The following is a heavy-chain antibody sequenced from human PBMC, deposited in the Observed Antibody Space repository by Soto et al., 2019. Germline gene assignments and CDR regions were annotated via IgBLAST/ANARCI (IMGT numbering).Heavy chain of an antibody. Sequence: GGSLRLSCAASGCTFSNAWMNWVRQAQGEGLEWVGRIKSKTDGGTTDYAAPVKGRFTISRDDSKNTLYLQMNSLKTEDTAVYYCTTDPASVSSGSPSHYYYYGMDVWGQGTTVTVSS. J-gene: IGHJ6*02. CDR2: IKSKTDGGTT. CDR3: TTDPASVSSGSPSHYYYYGMDV. D-gene: IGHD3-3*01. CDR1: GCTFSNAW. V-gene: IGHV3-15*07.